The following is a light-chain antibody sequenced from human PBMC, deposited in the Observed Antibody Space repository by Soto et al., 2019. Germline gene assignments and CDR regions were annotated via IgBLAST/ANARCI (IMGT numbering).Light chain of an antibody. CDR1: SSDVGLYNL. V-gene: IGLV2-23*02. CDR3: CSYAGGSTYV. CDR2: EVS. Sequence: QSALPQPASVSGSPGQSITISCTGTSSDVGLYNLVSWYQHHPGKAPKLMIHEVSKRPSGVSSRFSGSKSGNTASLTISGLAAEDEDDYYCCSYAGGSTYVFGTGTKLTVL. J-gene: IGLJ1*01.